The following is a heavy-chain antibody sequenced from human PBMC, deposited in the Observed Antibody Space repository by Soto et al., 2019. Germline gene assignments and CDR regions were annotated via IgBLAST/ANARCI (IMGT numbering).Heavy chain of an antibody. J-gene: IGHJ6*02. CDR1: GGNFRSEA. V-gene: IGHV1-69*13. CDR3: ARAQFSDILTADDYCMDV. CDR2: IIPMFSTP. Sequence: SVKVSCKASGGNFRSEAISWVRQAPGHGLEWMGRIIPMFSTPHYAQKFQGRVTIIADESTTTVNMEMRGLTYEDTAVYYCARAQFSDILTADDYCMDVWGQGTSVTVSS. D-gene: IGHD3-9*01.